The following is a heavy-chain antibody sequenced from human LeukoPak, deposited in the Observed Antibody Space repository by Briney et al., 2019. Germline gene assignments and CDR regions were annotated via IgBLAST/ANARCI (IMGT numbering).Heavy chain of an antibody. CDR1: GGTFSSYA. CDR3: ARDRVVAATPHFYYYGMDV. CDR2: IIPILGIA. J-gene: IGHJ6*02. Sequence: ASVKVSCKASGGTFSSYAISWVRQAPGQGLEWMGRIIPILGIANYAQKFQGRVTITADKSTSTAYMELSSLRSEDTAVYYCARDRVVAATPHFYYYGMDVWGQGTTVTVSS. D-gene: IGHD2-15*01. V-gene: IGHV1-69*04.